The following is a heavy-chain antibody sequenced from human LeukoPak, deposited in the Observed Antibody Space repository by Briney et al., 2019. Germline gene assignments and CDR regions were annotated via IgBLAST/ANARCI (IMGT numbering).Heavy chain of an antibody. V-gene: IGHV3-53*01. CDR1: GFTVSRSY. CDR3: ARFLTVFFYFDY. Sequence: PGGSLRLSCAASGFTVSRSYMSWVRQAPGKGLEWVSIIYSGGSTKYADSVKGRFTISRDNSKNTLYLQMNSLRAEDTAVYYCARFLTVFFYFDYWGQGTLVTASS. D-gene: IGHD3-9*01. CDR2: IYSGGST. J-gene: IGHJ4*02.